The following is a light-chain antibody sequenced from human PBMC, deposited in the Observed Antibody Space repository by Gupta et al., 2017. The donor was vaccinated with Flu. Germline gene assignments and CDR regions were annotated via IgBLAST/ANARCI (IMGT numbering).Light chain of an antibody. CDR2: EVS. CDR3: SADTSSSNYV. CDR1: SSDVGGYNY. J-gene: IGLJ1*01. Sequence: SALTQPASVSAPPERSIPISCTRTSSDVGGYNYVSWYQQHPGKAPKLMIYEVSNRASGVSNRFSGSKSGNTASLTISGRQDEAEDDYYGSADTSSSNYVFGTGTKVKVL. V-gene: IGLV2-14*01.